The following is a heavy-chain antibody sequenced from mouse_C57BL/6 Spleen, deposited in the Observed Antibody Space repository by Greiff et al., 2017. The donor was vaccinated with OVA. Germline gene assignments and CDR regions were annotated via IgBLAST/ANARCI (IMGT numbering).Heavy chain of an antibody. CDR1: GYTFTSYW. CDR3: AREEEPQFITTVVASYYYAMDY. J-gene: IGHJ4*01. Sequence: VQLQQPGTELVKPGASVKLSCKASGYTFTSYWMHWVKQRPGQGLEWIGNINPSNGGTNYNEKFKSKATLTVDKSSSTAYMQLSSLTSEDSAVYYCAREEEPQFITTVVASYYYAMDYWGQGTSVTVSS. D-gene: IGHD1-1*01. V-gene: IGHV1-53*01. CDR2: INPSNGGT.